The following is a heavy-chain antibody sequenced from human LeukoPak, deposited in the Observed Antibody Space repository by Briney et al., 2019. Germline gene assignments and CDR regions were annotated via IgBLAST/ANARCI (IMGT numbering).Heavy chain of an antibody. V-gene: IGHV3-49*04. D-gene: IGHD3-22*01. CDR1: GFTFGAYR. CDR2: IRKKAYGGTT. Sequence: PGGSLRLSCTASGFTFGAYRMSWVRQAPGEGLEWVGFIRKKAYGGTTEYAASVKGRFTISRDDSKSIAYLQMNSLKTEDTAVYYCARDDSPDDYWGQGTTVTVSS. J-gene: IGHJ4*03. CDR3: ARDDSPDDY.